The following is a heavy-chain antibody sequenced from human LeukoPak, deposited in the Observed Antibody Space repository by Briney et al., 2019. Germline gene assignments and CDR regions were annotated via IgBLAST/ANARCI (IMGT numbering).Heavy chain of an antibody. J-gene: IGHJ4*02. V-gene: IGHV4-34*01. CDR3: AREDYYGSGSYPN. CDR2: INHSGGT. CDR1: GGSFSGYY. D-gene: IGHD3-10*01. Sequence: PSETLSLTCAVYGGSFSGYYWSWIRQPPGKGLEWIGEINHSGGTNYNPSLKSRVTISVDTSKNQFSLKLSSVTAADTAVYYCAREDYYGSGSYPNWGQGTLVTVSS.